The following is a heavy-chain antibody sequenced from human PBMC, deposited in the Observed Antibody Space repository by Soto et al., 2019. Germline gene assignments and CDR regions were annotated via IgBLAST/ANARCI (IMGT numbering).Heavy chain of an antibody. CDR2: IIPIFCTA. CDR3: ARASSGTTGTNRYLYGMDV. D-gene: IGHD1-1*01. Sequence: SLKVSCKPSGGTFSSYAISLVRQAPRQGIEWMGGIIPIFCTANYAQKFLGRVTITPDESTSTAYMELSSLRSEGPAVYSCARASSGTTGTNRYLYGMDVWGQRTTVTVSS. J-gene: IGHJ6*02. V-gene: IGHV1-69*13. CDR1: GGTFSSYA.